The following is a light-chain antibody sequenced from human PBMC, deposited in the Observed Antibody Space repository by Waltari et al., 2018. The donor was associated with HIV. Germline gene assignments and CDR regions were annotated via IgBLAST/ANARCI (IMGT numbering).Light chain of an antibody. CDR2: EVT. CDR3: SSYGDSLRVL. V-gene: IGLV2-8*01. J-gene: IGLJ3*02. CDR1: SSDIRASDF. Sequence: QSALTQPPSASGSLGQSVTIPCTGSSSDIRASDFVSLFPQHPHSAPKLLLYEVTRRPSTVSDRFSGSRSGNTAFLTVAGLQPDDEATYFCSSYGDSLRVLFGGGTNVTVL.